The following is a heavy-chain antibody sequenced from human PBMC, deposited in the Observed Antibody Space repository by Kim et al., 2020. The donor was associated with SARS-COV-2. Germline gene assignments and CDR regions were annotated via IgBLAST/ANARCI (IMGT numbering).Heavy chain of an antibody. CDR2: ISYDGSNK. J-gene: IGHJ4*02. V-gene: IGHV3-30*18. D-gene: IGHD1-26*01. Sequence: GGSLRLSCAASGFTFNTYGMHWVRQAPGKGLEWVAVISYDGSNKYYADSVKGRFTISRDNSKNTLYLQMNSLRIEDTAVYYCAKSFSGSYFGYDYWGQGNLVTVSS. CDR1: GFTFNTYG. CDR3: AKSFSGSYFGYDY.